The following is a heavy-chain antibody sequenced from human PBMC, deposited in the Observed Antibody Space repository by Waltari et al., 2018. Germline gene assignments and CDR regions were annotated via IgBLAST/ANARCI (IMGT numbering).Heavy chain of an antibody. D-gene: IGHD2-21*02. V-gene: IGHV1-69*12. Sequence: QVQLEQSGAEVKKPGSSVKVSCKASGGTFISYDLSWMRQALGNGLEWMGGIIPIFGTANYAQKFQGRVTITADESTSTAYMELSSLRSEDTAVYYCARPVLCGGDCYGAFDIWGQGTMVTVSS. CDR2: IIPIFGTA. CDR3: ARPVLCGGDCYGAFDI. J-gene: IGHJ3*02. CDR1: GGTFISYD.